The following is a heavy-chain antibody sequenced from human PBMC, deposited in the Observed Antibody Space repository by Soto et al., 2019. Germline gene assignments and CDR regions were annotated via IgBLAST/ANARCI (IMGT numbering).Heavy chain of an antibody. D-gene: IGHD6-13*01. CDR1: GGSFSGYY. CDR3: ASSSWETYYYFDY. J-gene: IGHJ4*02. CDR2: INHSGST. Sequence: SETLSLTCAVYGGSFSGYYWSWIRQPPGKGLEWIGEINHSGSTNYNPSLKSRVTISVDTSKNQFSLKLSSVTAADTAVYYCASSSWETYYYFDYWGQGTLVTVSS. V-gene: IGHV4-34*01.